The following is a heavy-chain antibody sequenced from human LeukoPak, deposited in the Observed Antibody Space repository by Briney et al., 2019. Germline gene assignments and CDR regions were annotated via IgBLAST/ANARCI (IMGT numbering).Heavy chain of an antibody. CDR1: GGSISSGSYY. V-gene: IGHV4-61*02. J-gene: IGHJ6*03. D-gene: IGHD2-2*01. CDR3: ARDLGGYCSSTSCSNDYYYYYYMDV. CDR2: IYTSGST. Sequence: TSQTLSLTCTVSGGSISSGSYYWSWIRQPAGKGLEWIGRIYTSGSTNYNPSLKSRVTKSVDTSKNQFSLKLSSVTAADTAVYYCARDLGGYCSSTSCSNDYYYYYYMDVWGKGTTVTASS.